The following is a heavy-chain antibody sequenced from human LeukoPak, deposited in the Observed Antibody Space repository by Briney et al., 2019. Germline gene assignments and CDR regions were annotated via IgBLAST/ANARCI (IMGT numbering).Heavy chain of an antibody. CDR2: IKKDGSET. J-gene: IGHJ4*02. Sequence: GGSLRLSCAAAGFDFSDFWMSWVRHVPGKGLEWVATIKKDGSETHYVDSVKGRFTISRHNAETSLYLQMNSLRAEDTAVYFCARDYKSPDFWAGYPPYHHDHWGQGTLVTVPS. CDR3: ARDYKSPDFWAGYPPYHHDH. CDR1: GFDFSDFW. V-gene: IGHV3-7*01. D-gene: IGHD3/OR15-3a*01.